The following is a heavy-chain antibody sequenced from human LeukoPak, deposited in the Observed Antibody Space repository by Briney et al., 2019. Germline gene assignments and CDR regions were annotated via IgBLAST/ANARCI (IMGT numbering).Heavy chain of an antibody. CDR1: GGSISSYY. Sequence: PSETLSLTCTVSGGSISSYYWSWIRQPPGKGLEGIGYIYYSGRTNYNPSLTSRVTISVDTSKTQFSLKLSSVTAADTAVYYCARVRSSSSVSPLKYYYYYMDVWGKGTTVTVSS. CDR2: IYYSGRT. V-gene: IGHV4-59*01. D-gene: IGHD6-6*01. CDR3: ARVRSSSSVSPLKYYYYYMDV. J-gene: IGHJ6*03.